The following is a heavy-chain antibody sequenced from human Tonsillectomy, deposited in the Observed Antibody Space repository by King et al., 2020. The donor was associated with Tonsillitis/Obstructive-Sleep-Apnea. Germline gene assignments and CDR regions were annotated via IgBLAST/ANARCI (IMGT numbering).Heavy chain of an antibody. CDR1: GFTFSTYS. CDR3: ARVYCSGGGCPVGY. V-gene: IGHV3-48*02. D-gene: IGHD2-15*01. Sequence: VQLVESGGGLVQPGGSLRLSCAASGFTFSTYSMNWVRQAPGKGLEWVSYISSSGSTLYYADSVKGRFTISRDNAKNSLYLQMNSLRDEDTAVYYCARVYCSGGGCPVGYWGQGTLVTVSS. J-gene: IGHJ4*02. CDR2: ISSSGSTL.